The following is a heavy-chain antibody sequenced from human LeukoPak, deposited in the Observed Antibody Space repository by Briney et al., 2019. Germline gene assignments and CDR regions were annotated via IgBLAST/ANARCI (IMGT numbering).Heavy chain of an antibody. D-gene: IGHD3-9*01. Sequence: PGGSLRLSCAASGFTVSSNYVSWVRQAPGKGPEWVSVIHRDGQTYYADSVKGRFTISRDSSQNTLYLQMNSLRADDTAVYYCARHGVLRYIDDWGQGTLVTVSS. V-gene: IGHV3-53*01. CDR3: ARHGVLRYIDD. J-gene: IGHJ4*02. CDR1: GFTVSSNY. CDR2: IHRDGQT.